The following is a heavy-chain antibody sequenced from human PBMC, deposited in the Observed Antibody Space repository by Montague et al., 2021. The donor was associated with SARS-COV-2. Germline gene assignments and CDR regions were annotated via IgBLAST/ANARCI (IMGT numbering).Heavy chain of an antibody. D-gene: IGHD5-18*01. Sequence: PALVKPTQTLTLTCTFSGFSLSTSGMCVSWIRQPPGKALEWLALIYWDDDKYYSTSLKTRLTISKDTSKNQVVLTMTNMDPVDTATYYCARTYVGTAMVEWFDPWGQGTLVTVSS. J-gene: IGHJ5*02. CDR2: IYWDDDK. V-gene: IGHV2-70*01. CDR3: ARTYVGTAMVEWFDP. CDR1: GFSLSTSGMC.